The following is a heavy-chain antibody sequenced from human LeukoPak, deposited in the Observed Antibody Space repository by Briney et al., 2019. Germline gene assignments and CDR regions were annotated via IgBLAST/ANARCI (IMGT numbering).Heavy chain of an antibody. CDR1: GGSISSSSYY. J-gene: IGHJ4*02. CDR2: IYYSGST. D-gene: IGHD5-18*01. CDR3: ARLGIQLWFVY. Sequence: SETLSLTCTVSGGSISSSSYYWGWIRQPPGKGLEWIGSIYYSGSTYYNPSLKSRVTISVDTSKNQYSLKLSSGTAADTAVYYCARLGIQLWFVYWGQGTLVTVSS. V-gene: IGHV4-39*01.